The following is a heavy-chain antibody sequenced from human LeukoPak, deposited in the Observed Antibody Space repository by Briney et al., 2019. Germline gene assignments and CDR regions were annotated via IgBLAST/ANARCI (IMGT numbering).Heavy chain of an antibody. Sequence: VKVSLKASRGTLSRYAISGVRQAPGQGLEGMGRIISIFGTANYAQKFQGRVTITTDETTNTAYMELSSVRSEDTAVYYCARGIADYGDHYYYFMDVWGKGTPVTVSS. CDR2: IISIFGTA. CDR1: RGTLSRYA. J-gene: IGHJ6*03. D-gene: IGHD4-17*01. CDR3: ARGIADYGDHYYYFMDV. V-gene: IGHV1-69*13.